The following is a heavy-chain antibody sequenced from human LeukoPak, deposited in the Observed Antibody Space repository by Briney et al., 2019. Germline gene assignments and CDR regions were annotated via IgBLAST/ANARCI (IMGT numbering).Heavy chain of an antibody. V-gene: IGHV1-8*01. J-gene: IGHJ6*02. Sequence: ASVKVSCKASGYTFTSYDINWVRQATGQGLEWMGWMNPNSGNTGYAQKFQGRVTMTRNTSRSTAYMELSSLRSEATAVYYCARGPYSSGWYDIYYYYYGMDVWGQGTTVTVSS. CDR2: MNPNSGNT. D-gene: IGHD6-19*01. CDR3: ARGPYSSGWYDIYYYYYGMDV. CDR1: GYTFTSYD.